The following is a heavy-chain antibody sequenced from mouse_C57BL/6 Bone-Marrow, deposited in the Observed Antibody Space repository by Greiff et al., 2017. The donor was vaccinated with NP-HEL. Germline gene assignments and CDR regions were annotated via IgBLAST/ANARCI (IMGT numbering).Heavy chain of an antibody. V-gene: IGHV1-64*01. CDR1: GYTFTSYW. CDR3: ARRRIYYGNYWYFDV. D-gene: IGHD2-1*01. Sequence: VQLQQPGAELVKPGASVKLSCKASGYTFTSYWMHWVKQRPGQGLEWIGMIHPSSGSTNYNEKFKSKATLTVDKSSSTAYMQLSSLTSEDSAVYYCARRRIYYGNYWYFDVWGTGTTVTVSS. CDR2: IHPSSGST. J-gene: IGHJ1*03.